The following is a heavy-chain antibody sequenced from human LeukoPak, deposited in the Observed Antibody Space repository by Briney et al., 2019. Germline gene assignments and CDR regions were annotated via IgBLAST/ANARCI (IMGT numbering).Heavy chain of an antibody. V-gene: IGHV4-34*01. J-gene: IGHJ5*02. CDR2: INHSGST. CDR1: GGSFSGYY. CDR3: ARAHIVVVPAAKSGTSFWFDP. D-gene: IGHD2-2*01. Sequence: SETLSLTCAVYGGSFSGYYWSWIRQPPGKGLEWIGEINHSGSTNYNPPLKSRVTISVDTSKNQFSLKLSSVTAADTAVYYCARAHIVVVPAAKSGTSFWFDPWGQGTLVTVSS.